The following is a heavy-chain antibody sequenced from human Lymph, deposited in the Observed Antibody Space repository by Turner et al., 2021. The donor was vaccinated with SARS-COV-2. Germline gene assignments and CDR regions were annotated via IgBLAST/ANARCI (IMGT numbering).Heavy chain of an antibody. V-gene: IGHV3-53*02. Sequence: EVQLVETGGDSIQPGGSLRLSCAASGIIVSRNYMNWVRQAPGKGLEWVSVIYSGGTTYYADSVKGRFTISRDNSKNTLYLQMNSLRVEDTAVYYCARDLGTYGMDVWGQGTTVTVSS. CDR2: IYSGGTT. CDR3: ARDLGTYGMDV. CDR1: GIIVSRNY. J-gene: IGHJ6*02. D-gene: IGHD6-13*01.